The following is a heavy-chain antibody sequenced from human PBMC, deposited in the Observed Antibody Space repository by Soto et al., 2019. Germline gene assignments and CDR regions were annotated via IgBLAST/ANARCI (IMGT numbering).Heavy chain of an antibody. D-gene: IGHD1-26*01. Sequence: PSETLSLTCTVSGGSISSYYWSWIRQPPGKGLEWIGYIYYSGSTNYNPSLKSRVTISVDTSKNQFSLKLSSVTAADTAVYYCARPIVVATSPYYYYFGMDDWSQGTTVT. J-gene: IGHJ6*02. V-gene: IGHV4-59*08. CDR2: IYYSGST. CDR3: ARPIVVATSPYYYYFGMDD. CDR1: GGSISSYY.